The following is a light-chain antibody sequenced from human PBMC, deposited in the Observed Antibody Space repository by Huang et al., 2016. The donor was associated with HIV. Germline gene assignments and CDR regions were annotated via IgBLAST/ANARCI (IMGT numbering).Light chain of an antibody. CDR1: QSVGSN. V-gene: IGKV3-15*01. J-gene: IGKJ1*01. Sequence: EIVLTQSPATLSVSPGERATLSCGASQSVGSNLAWYQQRPGQAPRLLIYAASARATGIPARFSGSGSGTEFTLTIGSLQSEDFALYYCQQYNDWPRTFGQGTKVEI. CDR3: QQYNDWPRT. CDR2: AAS.